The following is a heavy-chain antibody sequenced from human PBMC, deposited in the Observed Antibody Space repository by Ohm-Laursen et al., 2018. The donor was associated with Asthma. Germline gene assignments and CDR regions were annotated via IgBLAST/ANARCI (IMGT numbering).Heavy chain of an antibody. V-gene: IGHV3-33*08. CDR1: GFTFSSYS. J-gene: IGHJ3*01. Sequence: SLRLSCTAPGFTFSSYSMNWVRQAPGKGLEWVAVIWYDGTITYYADSLKGRFSVSRDNSKNTLFLQMNRLRVEDTAIYYCARDSGMAVVVDAFDLWGQGTMVTVSS. D-gene: IGHD6-19*01. CDR3: ARDSGMAVVVDAFDL. CDR2: IWYDGTIT.